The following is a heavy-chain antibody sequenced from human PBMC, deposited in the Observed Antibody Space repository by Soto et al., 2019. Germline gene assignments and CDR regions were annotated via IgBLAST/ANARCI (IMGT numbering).Heavy chain of an antibody. D-gene: IGHD1-26*01. CDR1: GFTFSSYG. CDR2: ISYDGSNK. J-gene: IGHJ4*02. Sequence: PGGSLRLSCAASGFTFSSYGMHWVRQAPGKGLEWVAVISYDGSNKYYADSVKGRFTISRDNSKNTLYLQMNSLRAEDTAVYYCAKVGVVWSYSGSYYAPRWGQGTLVTVSS. V-gene: IGHV3-30*18. CDR3: AKVGVVWSYSGSYYAPR.